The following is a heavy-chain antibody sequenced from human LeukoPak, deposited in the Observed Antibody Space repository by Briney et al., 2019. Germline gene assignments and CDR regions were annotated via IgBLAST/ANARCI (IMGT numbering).Heavy chain of an antibody. CDR3: AITHYDFWSGYGLDY. V-gene: IGHV4-34*01. CDR1: GGSFSGYY. J-gene: IGHJ4*02. CDR2: INHSGST. Sequence: SETLSLTCAVYGGSFSGYYWSWIRQPPGKGLEWIGEINHSGSTNYNPSLKSRVTISVDTSKNQFSLKLSSVTAADTAVYYCAITHYDFWSGYGLDYWGQGNLVTVSS. D-gene: IGHD3-3*01.